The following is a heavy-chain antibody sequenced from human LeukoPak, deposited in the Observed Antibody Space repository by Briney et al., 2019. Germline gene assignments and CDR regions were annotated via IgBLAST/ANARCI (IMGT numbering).Heavy chain of an antibody. CDR2: LHYSGST. J-gene: IGHJ3*02. Sequence: EPSETLFLTCTVSGASVSASGYFWGWIRQPPGKGLEWIGTLHYSGSTYYNTSLRSRVTISVDTSKNQFSLKLNSVTSADTANYYCARDWDGAFDFNTFDIWGLGTMVTVSS. D-gene: IGHD4/OR15-4a*01. CDR1: GASVSASGYF. V-gene: IGHV4-39*07. CDR3: ARDWDGAFDFNTFDI.